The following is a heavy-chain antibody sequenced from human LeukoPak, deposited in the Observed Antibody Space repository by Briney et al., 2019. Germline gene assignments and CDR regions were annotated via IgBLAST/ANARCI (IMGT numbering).Heavy chain of an antibody. J-gene: IGHJ3*02. Sequence: ASVKVSCKASRATFSSYAISWVRQAPGQGLEWMGGIIPIFGTANYAQKFQGRVTITADESTSTAYMELSSLRSEDTAVYYCAREGLGRAFDIWGQGTMVSVSS. CDR3: AREGLGRAFDI. D-gene: IGHD3-16*01. CDR1: RATFSSYA. CDR2: IIPIFGTA. V-gene: IGHV1-69*01.